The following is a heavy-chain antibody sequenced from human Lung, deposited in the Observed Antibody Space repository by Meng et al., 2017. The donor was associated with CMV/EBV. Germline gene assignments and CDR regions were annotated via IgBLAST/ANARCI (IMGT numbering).Heavy chain of an antibody. D-gene: IGHD2-15*01. V-gene: IGHV4-59*01. CDR2: ISYSGST. CDR3: ARGSLSVVDPDHYFDY. CDR1: GGSINNYY. Sequence: LXXTVSGGSINNYYWTWIRQPPGMRLEWIGYISYSGSTKYNPSLKSRVTISVDTSKNHFSLKLSSVTAADTAVYYCARGSLSVVDPDHYFDYWGQGTLVTVSS. J-gene: IGHJ4*02.